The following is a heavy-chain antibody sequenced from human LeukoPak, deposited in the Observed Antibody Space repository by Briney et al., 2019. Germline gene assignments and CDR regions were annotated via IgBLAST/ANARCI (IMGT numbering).Heavy chain of an antibody. CDR3: AREGAGDGYNFGFDY. D-gene: IGHD5-24*01. CDR2: INPNSGGT. V-gene: IGHV1-2*02. J-gene: IGHJ4*02. CDR1: GYTFTVYY. Sequence: ASVKVSCKASGYTFTVYYMHCVRQAPGQGLEWMGWINPNSGGTNYAQKFQGRVTMTRDTSISTAFMELSRLRSDDTAVHYCAREGAGDGYNFGFDYWGQGTLVTVSS.